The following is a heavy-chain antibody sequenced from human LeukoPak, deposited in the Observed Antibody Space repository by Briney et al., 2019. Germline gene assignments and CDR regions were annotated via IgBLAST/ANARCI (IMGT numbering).Heavy chain of an antibody. CDR2: MNPNSGNT. D-gene: IGHD3-16*01. CDR1: GYTFTSYG. V-gene: IGHV1-8*01. CDR3: ARSYDYIWGSYRSCWFDP. J-gene: IGHJ5*02. Sequence: ASVKVSCKASGYTFTSYGINWVRQATGQGLEWMGWMNPNSGNTGYAQKFQGRVTMTRNTSISTAYMELSSLRSEDTAVYYCARSYDYIWGSYRSCWFDPWGQGTLVTASS.